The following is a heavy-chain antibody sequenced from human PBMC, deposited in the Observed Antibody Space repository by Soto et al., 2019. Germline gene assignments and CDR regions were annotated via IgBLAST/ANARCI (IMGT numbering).Heavy chain of an antibody. J-gene: IGHJ6*02. CDR3: TIEDSSGWYGYYYYGMDV. D-gene: IGHD6-19*01. Sequence: EVQLVESGGGLVKPGGSLRLSCAASGFTFSSYSMNWVRQAPGKGLEWVSSISSSSSYIYYAYSVKGRFTISRDNAKNSLYLQMNSLRAEDTAVYYRTIEDSSGWYGYYYYGMDVWGQGTTVTVSS. CDR2: ISSSSSYI. V-gene: IGHV3-21*01. CDR1: GFTFSSYS.